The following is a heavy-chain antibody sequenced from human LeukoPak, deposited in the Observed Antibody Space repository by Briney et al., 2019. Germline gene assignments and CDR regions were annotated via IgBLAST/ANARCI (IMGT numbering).Heavy chain of an antibody. D-gene: IGHD5-18*01. V-gene: IGHV4-39*01. CDR1: GGSISSSSYY. CDR3: ARQTWIQLWLN. CDR2: IYYSGST. J-gene: IGHJ4*02. Sequence: KPSETLSLTCTVSGGSISSSSYYWGWIRQPPGKGLEWIGSIYYSGSTYYNPSLKSRVTISVDTSKNQFSLTLSSVTAADTAVYYCARQTWIQLWLNWGQGTLVTVSS.